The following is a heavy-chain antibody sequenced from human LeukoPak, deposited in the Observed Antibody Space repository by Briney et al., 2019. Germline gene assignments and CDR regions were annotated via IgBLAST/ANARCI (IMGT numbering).Heavy chain of an antibody. J-gene: IGHJ4*02. CDR3: ARTYYYDSSGYPVQYYFDY. Sequence: SETLSLTCTVSGGSISSYYWSWIREPAGKGLEWIGRIYTSGSTNCNPSLKSRVTMSVDTSKNQFSLKLSSVTAADTAVYYCARTYYYDSSGYPVQYYFDYWGQGTLVTVSS. D-gene: IGHD3-22*01. V-gene: IGHV4-4*07. CDR2: IYTSGST. CDR1: GGSISSYY.